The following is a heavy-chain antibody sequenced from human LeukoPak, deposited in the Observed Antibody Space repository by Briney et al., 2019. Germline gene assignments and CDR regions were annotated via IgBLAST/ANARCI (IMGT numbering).Heavy chain of an antibody. CDR2: VYSGGST. CDR3: ARDPPAVLIDTYG. CDR1: GFIVTNNY. V-gene: IGHV3-66*01. D-gene: IGHD2-8*01. Sequence: GGSLRLSCTASGFIVTNNYINWVRQAPGKGLEWVSLVYSGGSTYYADSVKGRFTISRDNSKNMVYLQMNSLRAEDTAMYYCARDPPAVLIDTYGWGQGTLVTVS. J-gene: IGHJ4*02.